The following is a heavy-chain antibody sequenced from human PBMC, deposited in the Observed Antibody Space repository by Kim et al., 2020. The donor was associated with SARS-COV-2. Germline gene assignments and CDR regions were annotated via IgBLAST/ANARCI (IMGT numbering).Heavy chain of an antibody. J-gene: IGHJ4*02. CDR1: GFTFSRYW. CDR2: IKQDGSEK. CDR3: ARDSSTMITFGGIIATNGCDY. V-gene: IGHV3-7*03. Sequence: GGSLRLSCAASGFTFSRYWMSWVRQAPGKGLEWMANIKQDGSEKYYVESGKGRFTISRDNAKNSLYLQMNSLRAEDTTVYYCARDSSTMITFGGIIATNGCDYWGKGTMVTVSS. D-gene: IGHD3-16*02.